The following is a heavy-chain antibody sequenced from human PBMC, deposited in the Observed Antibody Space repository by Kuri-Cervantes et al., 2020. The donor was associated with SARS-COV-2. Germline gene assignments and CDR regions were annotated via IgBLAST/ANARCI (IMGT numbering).Heavy chain of an antibody. CDR2: ISYDGSNI. CDR3: ARIIGYSSGRHYYYYGMDV. CDR1: GFTFSRYA. D-gene: IGHD6-19*01. J-gene: IGHJ6*02. Sequence: GESLKISCAASGFTFSRYAMHWVRQAPGKGLEWVAVISYDGSNIYYADSVKGRFSISRDNSKNTLYLQMNSLRTEDTAVYYCARIIGYSSGRHYYYYGMDVWGQGTTVTVSS. V-gene: IGHV3-30-3*01.